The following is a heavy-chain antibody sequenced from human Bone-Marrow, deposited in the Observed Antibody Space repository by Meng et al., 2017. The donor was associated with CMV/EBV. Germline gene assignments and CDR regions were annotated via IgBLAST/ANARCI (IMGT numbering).Heavy chain of an antibody. D-gene: IGHD2-2*01. CDR1: GFTFSRYS. CDR2: ISSSSSTI. V-gene: IGHV3-48*04. J-gene: IGHJ5*02. CDR3: ARDRRYQLLGFDP. Sequence: GESLKISCAASGFTFSRYSMNWVRQAPGKGLEWVSYISSSSSTIYYADSVKGRFTISRDNAKNSLYLQMNSLRAEDTAVYYCARDRRYQLLGFDPWGQGTLVTVSS.